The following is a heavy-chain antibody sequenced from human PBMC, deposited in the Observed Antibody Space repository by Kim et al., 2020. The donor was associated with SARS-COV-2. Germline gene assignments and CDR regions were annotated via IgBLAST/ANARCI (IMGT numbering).Heavy chain of an antibody. CDR1: GGTFSSYA. D-gene: IGHD5-12*01. V-gene: IGHV1-69*13. J-gene: IGHJ6*02. CDR3: ARARSGYSGYDSGYYYGMDV. Sequence: SVKVSCKASGGTFSSYAISWVRQAPGQGLEWMGGIIPIFGTANYAQKFQVRVTITADESTSTAYMELSSLRSEDTAVYYCARARSGYSGYDSGYYYGMDVWGQGTTITVSS. CDR2: IIPIFGTA.